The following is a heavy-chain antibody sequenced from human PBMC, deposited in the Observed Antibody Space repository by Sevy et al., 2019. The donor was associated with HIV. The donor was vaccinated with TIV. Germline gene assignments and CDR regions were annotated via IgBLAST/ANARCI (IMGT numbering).Heavy chain of an antibody. D-gene: IGHD2-8*01. Sequence: GGSLRLSCAASGFTFGKYSMSWVRQPPGKGLEWVSTLSFGCGKINYADSVKGRFTISRVNSKSSVYLQMNNLRPEDTAVYYCAREGCTKPHDYWGQGTLVTVSS. CDR1: GFTFGKYS. CDR2: LSFGCGKI. V-gene: IGHV3-23*01. J-gene: IGHJ4*02. CDR3: AREGCTKPHDY.